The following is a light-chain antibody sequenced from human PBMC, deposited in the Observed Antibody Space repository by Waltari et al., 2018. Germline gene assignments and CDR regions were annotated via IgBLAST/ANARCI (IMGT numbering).Light chain of an antibody. Sequence: DVVMTQSPLSLPVTLGQPASISCTSSQSLVHSDGNTYLNWFQQRPGQSPRHLIYKVSNRDSGVPDRFSGSGSGTDFTLKITRVEAEDVGVYYCMQGTHWPPITFGQGTRLEIK. CDR3: MQGTHWPPIT. CDR2: KVS. J-gene: IGKJ5*01. CDR1: QSLVHSDGNTY. V-gene: IGKV2-30*02.